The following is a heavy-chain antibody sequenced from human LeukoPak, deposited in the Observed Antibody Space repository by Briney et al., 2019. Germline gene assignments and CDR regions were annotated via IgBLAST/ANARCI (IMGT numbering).Heavy chain of an antibody. Sequence: SETLSLTCTVSGGSISSYYWSWIRQPPGKGLEWIGYIYYSGSTNYNPSLKSRVTISVDTSKNQFSLKLTSVTAADTAVYYCARDRGGNNWFDPWGQGTLVTVSS. CDR1: GGSISSYY. V-gene: IGHV4-59*01. D-gene: IGHD2-15*01. CDR3: ARDRGGNNWFDP. CDR2: IYYSGST. J-gene: IGHJ5*02.